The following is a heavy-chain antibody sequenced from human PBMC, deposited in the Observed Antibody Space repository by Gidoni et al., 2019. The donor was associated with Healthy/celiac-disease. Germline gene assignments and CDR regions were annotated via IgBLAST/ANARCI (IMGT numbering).Heavy chain of an antibody. CDR2: ISWNSGSI. Sequence: EVQLVESGGGLVPPGRSLRLSCAASGSTFDDYAMHWVRQAPGKGLEWVSGISWNSGSIGYADSVKGRFTISRDNAKNSLYLQMNSLRAEDTALYYCVRSGRGLRDAFDIWGQGTMVTVSS. CDR1: GSTFDDYA. J-gene: IGHJ3*02. V-gene: IGHV3-9*01. D-gene: IGHD6-19*01. CDR3: VRSGRGLRDAFDI.